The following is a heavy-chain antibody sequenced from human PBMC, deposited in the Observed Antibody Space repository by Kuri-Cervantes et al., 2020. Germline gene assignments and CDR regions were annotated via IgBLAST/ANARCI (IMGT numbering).Heavy chain of an antibody. CDR3: ARDGGTYCSGGSCYRAEYFQH. CDR2: ISYDGSNK. D-gene: IGHD2-15*01. CDR1: GFTFSSYA. V-gene: IGHV3-30-3*01. J-gene: IGHJ1*01. Sequence: GGSLRLSCAASGFTFSSYAMHWVRQAPGKGLEWVAVISYDGSNKYYADSVKGRFTISRDNSKNTLYLQMNSLRAEDTAVYYCARDGGTYCSGGSCYRAEYFQHWGQGTLVTVSP.